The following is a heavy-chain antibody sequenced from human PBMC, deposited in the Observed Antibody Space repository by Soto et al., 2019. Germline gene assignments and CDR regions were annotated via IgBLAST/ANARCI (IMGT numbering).Heavy chain of an antibody. CDR2: IEQDGREK. D-gene: IGHD3-10*01. CDR1: GFTFSSHW. J-gene: IGHJ4*02. CDR3: ARVTMVRGVIGY. Sequence: GGSLRLSCAASGFTFSSHWISWVREPPGKGLELVANIEQDGREKYYVDSVKRRFTISRDDAKNPLYLQMNSLRAEDTAVYYCARVTMVRGVIGYWGQGTLVTVYS. V-gene: IGHV3-7*04.